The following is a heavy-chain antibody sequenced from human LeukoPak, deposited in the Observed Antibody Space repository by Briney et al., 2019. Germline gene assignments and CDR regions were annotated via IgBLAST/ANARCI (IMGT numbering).Heavy chain of an antibody. D-gene: IGHD6-19*01. CDR3: ASGPYSSGWWGAFDI. V-gene: IGHV4-39*01. Sequence: SETLSLTCTVSGGSISSSSYYWGWIRQPPGKGLEWIGSIYYSGRTYYNPSLKSRVTISVDTSKNQFSLKLSSVTAADTAVYYCASGPYSSGWWGAFDIWGQGTMVTVSS. CDR2: IYYSGRT. CDR1: GGSISSSSYY. J-gene: IGHJ3*02.